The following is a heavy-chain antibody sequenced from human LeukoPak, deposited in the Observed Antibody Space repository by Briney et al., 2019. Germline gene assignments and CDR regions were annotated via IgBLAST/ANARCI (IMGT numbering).Heavy chain of an antibody. CDR1: GFTFNNCA. D-gene: IGHD6-13*01. J-gene: IGHJ5*02. Sequence: GGSLRLSCAASGFTFNNCAMNWVRQAPGKGLEWVSAISGSGTSTYHADSVKGRFTISRDNSKNTVYLQMNSLRAEDTAVYYCAKDPLYSSSWYAYSWFDPWGQGTLVTVSS. CDR2: ISGSGTST. V-gene: IGHV3-23*01. CDR3: AKDPLYSSSWYAYSWFDP.